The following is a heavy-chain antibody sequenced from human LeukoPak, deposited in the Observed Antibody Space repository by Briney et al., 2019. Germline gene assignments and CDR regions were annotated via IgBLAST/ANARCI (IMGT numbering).Heavy chain of an antibody. J-gene: IGHJ4*02. CDR1: GFTFRSHG. CDR3: AKEREWEVLGGLDY. D-gene: IGHD1-26*01. V-gene: IGHV3-23*01. CDR2: ISGSGYST. Sequence: GGSLRLSCAASGFTFRSHGMSWVRQAPGKGLEWVSVISGSGYSTYYADSVKGRFTISRDNSKNTLDLHMNSLRAEDTAVYYCAKEREWEVLGGLDYWGQGTLVTVSS.